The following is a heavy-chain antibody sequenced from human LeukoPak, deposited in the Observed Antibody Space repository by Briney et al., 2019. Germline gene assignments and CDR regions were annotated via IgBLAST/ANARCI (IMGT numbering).Heavy chain of an antibody. CDR2: IRYDGTIK. V-gene: IGHV3-30*02. D-gene: IGHD3-10*01. Sequence: GGSLRLSCAASGFTFSNYGMHWVRLAPGKGLEWVAFIRYDGTIKYYVDSVNVRFTVSRDNSKNTLYLQMNSLRAEDTAVYYCAKDVNVGGDYFDYWGQGTLVTVSS. CDR1: GFTFSNYG. J-gene: IGHJ4*02. CDR3: AKDVNVGGDYFDY.